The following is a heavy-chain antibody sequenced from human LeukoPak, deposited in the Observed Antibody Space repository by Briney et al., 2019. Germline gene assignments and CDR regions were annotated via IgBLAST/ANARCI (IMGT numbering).Heavy chain of an antibody. CDR2: IYYSGST. J-gene: IGHJ6*02. Sequence: PSETLSLTCTVSGGSISSYYWSWIRQPPGKGLEWIGYIYYSGSTNYNPSLKSRVTISVDTSKNQFSLKLSSVTAADTAVYYCAGHTLYYYGLKGMDVWGQGTTVTVSS. CDR3: AGHTLYYYGLKGMDV. V-gene: IGHV4-59*01. CDR1: GGSISSYY. D-gene: IGHD3-10*01.